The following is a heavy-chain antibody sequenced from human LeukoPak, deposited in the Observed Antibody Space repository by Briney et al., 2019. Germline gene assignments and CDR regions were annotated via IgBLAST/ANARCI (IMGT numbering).Heavy chain of an antibody. J-gene: IGHJ4*02. D-gene: IGHD3-22*01. CDR2: IRYDGSNK. CDR3: AKVAVYYYDSSGYYPFDY. V-gene: IGHV3-30*02. CDR1: GFTFGSYG. Sequence: GGSLRLPCAASGFTFGSYGMHWVRQAPGKGLEWVAFIRYDGSNKYYADSVKGRFTISRDNSKDTLYLQMNSLRAEDTAVYYCAKVAVYYYDSSGYYPFDYWGQGTLVTVSS.